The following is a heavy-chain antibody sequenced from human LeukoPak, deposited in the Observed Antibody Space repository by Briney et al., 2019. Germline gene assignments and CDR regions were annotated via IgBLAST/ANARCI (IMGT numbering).Heavy chain of an antibody. CDR1: GYTLTELS. V-gene: IGHV1-24*01. CDR3: ATLYCSSTSCYKGFDY. D-gene: IGHD2-2*02. J-gene: IGHJ4*02. CDR2: FDPEDGET. Sequence: GASVKVSCKVSGYTLTELSMHWGRQAPGKGLEWMGGFDPEDGETIYAQKFQGRVTMTEDTSTDTAYMELSSLRSEDTAVYYCATLYCSSTSCYKGFDYWGQGTLVTVSS.